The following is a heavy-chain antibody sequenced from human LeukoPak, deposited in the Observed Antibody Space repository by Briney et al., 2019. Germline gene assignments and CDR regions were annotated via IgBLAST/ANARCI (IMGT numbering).Heavy chain of an antibody. V-gene: IGHV3-30*18. CDR1: GFTFSSYG. CDR3: AKDLVPRDNYYFDY. CDR2: ISYDGSNK. J-gene: IGHJ4*02. Sequence: GGSLRLSCAASGFTFSSYGMHWVRQAPGKGLEWVAVISYDGSNKYYADSVKGRFTISRDNSKNTLYLQMNSLRAEDTAVYYCAKDLVPRDNYYFDYWGQGTLVTVSS. D-gene: IGHD5-24*01.